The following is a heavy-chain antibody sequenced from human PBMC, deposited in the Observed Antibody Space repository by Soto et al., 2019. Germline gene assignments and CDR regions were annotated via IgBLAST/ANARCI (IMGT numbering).Heavy chain of an antibody. V-gene: IGHV3-33*01. D-gene: IGHD6-6*01. CDR3: ARERGSSIYYYYGMDV. CDR2: IWYDGSNK. CDR1: GFTFSSYG. J-gene: IGHJ6*02. Sequence: QVQLVESGGGVVQPGRSLRLSCAASGFTFSSYGMHWVRQAPGKGLEWVAVIWYDGSNKYYADSVKGRFTISRDNSKNTLYLQFNSLRAEDTAVYYCARERGSSIYYYYGMDVWGPGTTVNVSS.